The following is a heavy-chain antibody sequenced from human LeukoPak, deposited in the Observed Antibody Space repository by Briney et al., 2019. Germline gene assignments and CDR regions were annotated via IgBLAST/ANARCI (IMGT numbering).Heavy chain of an antibody. D-gene: IGHD5-12*01. CDR1: GFPFSSHS. J-gene: IGHJ4*02. CDR3: AKGTRRFEWLRPLDY. Sequence: PGGSLRLSCAASGFPFSSHSMHWVRQAPGKGLEWVAVISYDGSKEYYADSVKGRFTISRDNSKNTLYLQMNSLRAEDTAVYYCAKGTRRFEWLRPLDYWGQGTLVTVSS. V-gene: IGHV3-30-3*01. CDR2: ISYDGSKE.